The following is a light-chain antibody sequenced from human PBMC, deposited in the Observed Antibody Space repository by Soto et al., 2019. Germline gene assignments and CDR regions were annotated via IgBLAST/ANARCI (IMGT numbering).Light chain of an antibody. CDR1: QGIRND. CDR3: LQDYNYPWT. CDR2: AAS. V-gene: IGKV1-6*01. J-gene: IGKJ1*01. Sequence: AIQMTQSPSSLSASVGGRVTITCRASQGIRNDLGWYQQKPGEAPKLLLYAASSLQSGVPSRFSGSGSGTDFTLTISSLQPEDFATYYCLQDYNYPWTFGQGTKVDIK.